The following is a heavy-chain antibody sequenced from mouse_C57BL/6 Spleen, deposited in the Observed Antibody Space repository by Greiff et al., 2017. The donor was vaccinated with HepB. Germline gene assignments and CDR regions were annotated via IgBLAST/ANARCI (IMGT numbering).Heavy chain of an antibody. D-gene: IGHD2-5*01. CDR3: VRPLYYSNSWFAY. CDR2: IRSKSNNYAT. J-gene: IGHJ3*01. CDR1: GFSFNTYA. V-gene: IGHV10-1*01. Sequence: EVKLVESGGGLVQPKGSLKLSCAASGFSFNTYAMNWVRQAPGKGLEWVARIRSKSNNYATYYADSVKDRFTISRDDSESMLYLQMNNLKTEDTAMYYCVRPLYYSNSWFAYWGQGTLVTVSA.